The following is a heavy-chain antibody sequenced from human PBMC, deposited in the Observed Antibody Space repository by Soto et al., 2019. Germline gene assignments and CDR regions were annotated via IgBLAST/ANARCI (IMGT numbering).Heavy chain of an antibody. Sequence: EAQLVESGGGQVKPGGSLRLSCAASGFTFNIYTMNWVRQAPGKGLEWVSSISSGSTYISYADSVKGRFIISRDNAKNSLYLQMISLGVEDTAVYYCARDRTNGLYSNDAFDIWGQGTMVTVSS. J-gene: IGHJ3*02. CDR1: GFTFNIYT. D-gene: IGHD4-4*01. CDR2: ISSGSTYI. CDR3: ARDRTNGLYSNDAFDI. V-gene: IGHV3-21*06.